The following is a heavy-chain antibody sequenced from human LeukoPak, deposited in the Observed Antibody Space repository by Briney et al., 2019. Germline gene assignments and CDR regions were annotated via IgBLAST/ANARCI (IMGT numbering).Heavy chain of an antibody. CDR2: IYHSGST. D-gene: IGHD3-3*01. CDR3: ARQTLYYDFWSGYYQFNWFDP. Sequence: PSETLSLTCTVSGGSISSSSYYWGWIRQSPGTGLEWIGSIYHSGSTYYNPSLKSRVTISVDTSKNQFSLKLSSVTAADTAVYYCARQTLYYDFWSGYYQFNWFDPWGQGTLVTVSS. V-gene: IGHV4-39*01. CDR1: GGSISSSSYY. J-gene: IGHJ5*02.